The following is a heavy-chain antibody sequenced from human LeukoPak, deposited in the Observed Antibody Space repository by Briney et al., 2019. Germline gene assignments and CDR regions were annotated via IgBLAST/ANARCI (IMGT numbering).Heavy chain of an antibody. CDR1: GGFISSNSYY. J-gene: IGHJ4*02. CDR2: IYYSGST. V-gene: IGHV4-39*07. D-gene: IGHD3-22*01. Sequence: SETLSLTCTVSGGFISSNSYYWGWIRQPPGKGLEWIGSIYYSGSTYYNSSLKSRVTMSVDTSKNQFSLKLSSVTAADTAVYYCARVTGYMIEDYFDYWGQGTLVTVSS. CDR3: ARVTGYMIEDYFDY.